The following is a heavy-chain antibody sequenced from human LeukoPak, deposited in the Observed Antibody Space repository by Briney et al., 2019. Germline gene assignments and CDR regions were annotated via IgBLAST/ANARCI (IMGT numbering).Heavy chain of an antibody. D-gene: IGHD1-26*01. CDR3: ARVAGSIDY. CDR1: GYSFTTYD. CDR2: MNLKSGYT. Sequence: ASVKVSCKASGYSFTTYDINWVRQATGQRLEWMGWMNLKSGYTGYAQKFQGRVTITRDTSTSTVYMELSSLRSEETAVYYCARVAGSIDYWGEGTLVTVS. V-gene: IGHV1-8*03. J-gene: IGHJ4*02.